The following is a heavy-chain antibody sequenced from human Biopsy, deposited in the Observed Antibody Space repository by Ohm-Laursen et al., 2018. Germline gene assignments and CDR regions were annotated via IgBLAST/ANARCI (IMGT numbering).Heavy chain of an antibody. J-gene: IGHJ3*01. CDR3: ARDSGGMATILDAFDL. V-gene: IGHV4-59*01. CDR1: GGSIINNY. Sequence: TLSLTCTVSGGSIINNYWSWIRQPPGKGLEWIGYIYFTGSTNYNPSLKSRVTISVDTSKNQFSLRLSSVTAADTAVYYCARDSGGMATILDAFDLWGQGTMVAVSS. D-gene: IGHD5-24*01. CDR2: IYFTGST.